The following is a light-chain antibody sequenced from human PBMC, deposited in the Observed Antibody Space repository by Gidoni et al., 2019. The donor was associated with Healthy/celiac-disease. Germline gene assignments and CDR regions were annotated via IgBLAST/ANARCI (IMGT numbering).Light chain of an antibody. J-gene: IGKJ1*01. Sequence: EIVLTQSPGTLSLSPGERATLSCRASQSVSSSYLAWYQQKPGQAPRLLIYGASSRATGIPDRFSGRGSGTDFTLTISRLEPEDFAVHYCQQYGSSPRTFGQGTKVEIK. CDR1: QSVSSSY. CDR2: GAS. CDR3: QQYGSSPRT. V-gene: IGKV3-20*01.